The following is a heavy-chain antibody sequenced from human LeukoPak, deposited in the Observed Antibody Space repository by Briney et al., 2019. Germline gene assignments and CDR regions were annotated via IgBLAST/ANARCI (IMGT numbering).Heavy chain of an antibody. V-gene: IGHV5-51*01. Sequence: GESLKISCKGSGYSFTSYWIGWVRQMPGKGLEWMGIIYPGDSDTRYSPSFQGQVTISADKSISTAYLQWSSLKASDTAMYYCATQLELRVNYVYHFDYWGQGTLVTVSS. J-gene: IGHJ4*02. CDR1: GYSFTSYW. CDR2: IYPGDSDT. D-gene: IGHD1-7*01. CDR3: ATQLELRVNYVYHFDY.